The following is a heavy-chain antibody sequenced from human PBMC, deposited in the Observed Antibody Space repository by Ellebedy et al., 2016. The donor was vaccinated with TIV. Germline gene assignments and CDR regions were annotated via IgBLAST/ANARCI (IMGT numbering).Heavy chain of an antibody. V-gene: IGHV4-4*07. Sequence: SETLSLTXTVSGGSISSYYWSWIRQPAGKGLEWIGRIYTSGSTNYNPSLKSRVTMSVGTSKNQFSLKLSSVTAADTAVYYCARGPIAAAGTKAGFDPWGQGTLVTVSS. J-gene: IGHJ5*02. CDR1: GGSISSYY. D-gene: IGHD6-13*01. CDR3: ARGPIAAAGTKAGFDP. CDR2: IYTSGST.